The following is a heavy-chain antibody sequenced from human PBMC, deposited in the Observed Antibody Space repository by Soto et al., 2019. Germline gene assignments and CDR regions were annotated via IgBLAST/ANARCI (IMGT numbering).Heavy chain of an antibody. J-gene: IGHJ6*02. Sequence: PSETLSLTCTISGDSISSYYWSWIRQPAGKGLEWIGRIFTSGRTHYNPSLKSRATMSVDTAKNQLSLKLTSVTAADTAVYFCAGDQGYYYSGMDVWGQGTTVIVYS. CDR1: GDSISSYY. CDR2: IFTSGRT. V-gene: IGHV4-4*07. CDR3: AGDQGYYYSGMDV.